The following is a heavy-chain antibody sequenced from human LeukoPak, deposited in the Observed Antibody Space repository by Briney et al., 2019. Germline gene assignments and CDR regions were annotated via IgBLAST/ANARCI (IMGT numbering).Heavy chain of an antibody. J-gene: IGHJ4*02. Sequence: SETLSLTCAVYGGSFSGYYWSWIRQPPGKGLEWIGEINHSGSTNYIPSLKSRVTISVDTSKNQFSLKLSSVTAADTAVYYCARRGRVWLPDYWGQGTLVTVSS. CDR3: ARRGRVWLPDY. V-gene: IGHV4-34*01. CDR1: GGSFSGYY. D-gene: IGHD5-24*01. CDR2: INHSGST.